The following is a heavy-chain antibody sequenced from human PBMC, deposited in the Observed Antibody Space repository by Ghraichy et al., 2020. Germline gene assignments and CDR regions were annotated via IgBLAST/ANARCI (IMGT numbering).Heavy chain of an antibody. J-gene: IGHJ6*02. D-gene: IGHD6-13*01. V-gene: IGHV3-48*03. CDR1: GFTFSSYE. CDR3: ARVRVAAGMADSYYFYCMDV. CDR2: ISSNGSNL. Sequence: GGSLRLSCAASGFTFSSYEMNWVRQAPGKGLEWISYISSNGSNLYYADSVKGRFTISRDTAKNTLYLQMNSLRAEDTAVYYCARVRVAAGMADSYYFYCMDVGGQGTTVTVSS.